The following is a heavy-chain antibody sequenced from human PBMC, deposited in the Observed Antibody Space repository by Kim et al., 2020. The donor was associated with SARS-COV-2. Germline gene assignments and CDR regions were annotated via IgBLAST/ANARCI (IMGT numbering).Heavy chain of an antibody. D-gene: IGHD6-13*01. J-gene: IGHJ4*02. CDR3: ARVGQQLVYDY. V-gene: IGHV4-59*01. CDR2: T. Sequence: TNYNPSLKSRVTISVDTSKNQFSLKLSCVTAADTAVYYCARVGQQLVYDYWGQGTLVTVSS.